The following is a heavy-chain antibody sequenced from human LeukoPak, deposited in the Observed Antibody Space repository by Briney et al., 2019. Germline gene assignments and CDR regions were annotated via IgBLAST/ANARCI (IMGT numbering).Heavy chain of an antibody. D-gene: IGHD4-17*01. Sequence: GGSLRLSCAASGFTFSSYSMNWVRQAPGKGLEWVSSISSSSSYIYYADSVKGRFTISRDSAKNSLYLQMNSLRAEDTAVYYCARAGTTVTTNWFDPWGQGTLVTVSS. V-gene: IGHV3-21*01. J-gene: IGHJ5*02. CDR3: ARAGTTVTTNWFDP. CDR2: ISSSSSYI. CDR1: GFTFSSYS.